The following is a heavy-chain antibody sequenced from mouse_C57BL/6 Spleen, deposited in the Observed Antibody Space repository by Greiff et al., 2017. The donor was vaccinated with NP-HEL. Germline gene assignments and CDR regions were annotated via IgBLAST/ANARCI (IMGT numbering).Heavy chain of an antibody. J-gene: IGHJ1*03. CDR1: GYTFTSYW. D-gene: IGHD1-1*01. CDR2: IDPSDSYT. Sequence: QVQLQQPGAELVMPGASVKLSCKASGYTFTSYWMHWVKQRPGQGLEWIGEIDPSDSYTNYNQKFKGKSTLTVDKSSSTAYMQLSSLTSEDSAVYYCARRLGYYGSSYNWYFDVWGTGTTVTVSS. V-gene: IGHV1-69*01. CDR3: ARRLGYYGSSYNWYFDV.